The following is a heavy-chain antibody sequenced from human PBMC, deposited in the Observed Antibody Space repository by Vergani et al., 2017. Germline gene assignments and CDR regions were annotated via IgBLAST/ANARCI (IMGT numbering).Heavy chain of an antibody. V-gene: IGHV4-4*07. J-gene: IGHJ5*02. CDR3: AKEPVDRYFDWEVDWFDP. CDR1: GGSISSYY. CDR2: IYTSGST. D-gene: IGHD3-9*01. Sequence: QVQLQESGPGLVKPSETLSLTCTVSGGSISSYYWSWIRQPAGKGLEWIGRIYTSGSTNYNPSLKSRVTMSVDTSKNQFSLKLSSVTAADTAVYYCAKEPVDRYFDWEVDWFDPWGQGTLVTVSS.